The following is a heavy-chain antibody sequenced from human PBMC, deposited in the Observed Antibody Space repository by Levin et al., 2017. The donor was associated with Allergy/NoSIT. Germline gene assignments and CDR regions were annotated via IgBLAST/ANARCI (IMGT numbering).Heavy chain of an antibody. CDR2: ISYDGSNK. V-gene: IGHV3-30*18. J-gene: IGHJ4*02. Sequence: LSGGSLRLSCAASGFTFSSYGMHWVRQAPGKGLEWVAVISYDGSNKYYADSVKGRFTISRDNSKNMLYLQMNSLRAEDTAVYYCAKDGGNPGYGDLDYWGQGTLVTVSS. CDR3: AKDGGNPGYGDLDY. D-gene: IGHD4-17*01. CDR1: GFTFSSYG.